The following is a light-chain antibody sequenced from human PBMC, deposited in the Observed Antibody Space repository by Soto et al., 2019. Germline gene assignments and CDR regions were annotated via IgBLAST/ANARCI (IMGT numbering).Light chain of an antibody. CDR1: QSLTSY. J-gene: IGKJ2*01. V-gene: IGKV3-20*01. CDR3: QYYGSTHT. CDR2: DAY. Sequence: VLTQSPDTLSLSLGERVTLSCRASQSLTSYLTWYQHKPGQAPRLLIYDAYNRPTGIPDRFSGSGSGTAFTLSITRLEDEDFAVYLGQYYGSTHTFGQGTKLESK.